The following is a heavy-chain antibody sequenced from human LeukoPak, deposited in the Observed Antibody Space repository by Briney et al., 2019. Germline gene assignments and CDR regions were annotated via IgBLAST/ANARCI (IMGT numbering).Heavy chain of an antibody. CDR1: GFTFSSYG. CDR2: ISSSSSTI. V-gene: IGHV3-48*01. D-gene: IGHD2-2*02. CDR3: ARDRYCSSTSCYILGDDY. J-gene: IGHJ4*02. Sequence: PGRSLRLSCAASGFTFSSYGMHWVRQAPGKGLEWVSYISSSSSTIYYADSVKGRFTISRGNAKSSLYLQMNSLRAEDTAVYYCARDRYCSSTSCYILGDDYWGQGTLVTVSS.